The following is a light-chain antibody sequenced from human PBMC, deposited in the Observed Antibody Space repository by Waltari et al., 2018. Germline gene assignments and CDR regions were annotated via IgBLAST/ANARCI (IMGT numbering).Light chain of an antibody. J-gene: IGLJ3*02. Sequence: QPVLIQPPSASGTFGQRVTISCSGSSSNIGGNTVNWYQQFPGAAPKVFIYNNNQRPSGVPVRFSGSKSGTSASLAISGLQSEDEANYYCAAWDDSVNAWLFGGGAKLTVL. V-gene: IGLV1-44*01. CDR2: NNN. CDR1: SSNIGGNT. CDR3: AAWDDSVNAWL.